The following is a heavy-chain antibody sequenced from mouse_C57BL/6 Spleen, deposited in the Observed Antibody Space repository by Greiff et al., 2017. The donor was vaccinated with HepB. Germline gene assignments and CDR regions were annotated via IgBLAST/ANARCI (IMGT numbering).Heavy chain of an antibody. V-gene: IGHV1-66*01. CDR3: ARLRDYDGNNNRDYYAMDY. J-gene: IGHJ4*01. D-gene: IGHD2-4*01. CDR1: GYSFTSYY. Sequence: QVQLQQSGPELVKPGASVKISCKASGYSFTSYYIHWVKQRPGQGLEWIGWIYPGSGNTKYNEKFKGKATLTADTSSSPAYMQLSSLTSEDSAVYYCARLRDYDGNNNRDYYAMDYWGQGTSVTVSS. CDR2: IYPGSGNT.